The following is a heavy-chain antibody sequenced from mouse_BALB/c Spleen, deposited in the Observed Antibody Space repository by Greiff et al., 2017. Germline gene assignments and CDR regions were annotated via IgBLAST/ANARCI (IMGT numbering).Heavy chain of an antibody. V-gene: IGHV1S81*02. CDR2: INPSNGRT. Sequence: VQLQQPGAELVKPGASVKLSCKASGYTFTSYWMHWVKQRPGQGLEWIGEINPSNGRTNYNEKFKSKATLTVDKSSSTAYMQLSSLTSEDSAVYYCARYDYDGAWVAYWGQGTLVTVSA. CDR1: GYTFTSYW. J-gene: IGHJ3*01. CDR3: ARYDYDGAWVAY. D-gene: IGHD2-4*01.